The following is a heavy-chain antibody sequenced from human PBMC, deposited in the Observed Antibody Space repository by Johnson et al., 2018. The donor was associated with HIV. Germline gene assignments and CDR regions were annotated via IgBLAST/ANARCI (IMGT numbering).Heavy chain of an antibody. CDR1: GFTFSSYD. CDR2: IGTAGDT. V-gene: IGHV3-13*01. CDR3: ARDFRAENRLLWFGELQPDAFDI. Sequence: VQLVESGGGLVQPGGSLRLSCAASGFTFSSYDMHWVRQATGKGLEWVSAIGTAGDTYYPGSVKGRFTISRENAKNSLYLQMNSLRAEDTAVYYCARDFRAENRLLWFGELQPDAFDIWGQGTMVTVSS. D-gene: IGHD3-10*01. J-gene: IGHJ3*02.